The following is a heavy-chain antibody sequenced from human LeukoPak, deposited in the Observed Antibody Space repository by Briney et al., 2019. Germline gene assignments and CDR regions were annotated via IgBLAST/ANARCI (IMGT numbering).Heavy chain of an antibody. CDR1: GGSFSGYY. CDR2: INHSGST. Sequence: SETLSLTCAVYGGSFSGYYWSWTRQPPGKGLEWIGEINHSGSTNYNPSLKSRVTISVDTSKNQFSLKLSSVTAADTAVYYCATLGYSSSFDYWGQGTLVTVSS. J-gene: IGHJ4*02. V-gene: IGHV4-34*01. CDR3: ATLGYSSSFDY. D-gene: IGHD6-13*01.